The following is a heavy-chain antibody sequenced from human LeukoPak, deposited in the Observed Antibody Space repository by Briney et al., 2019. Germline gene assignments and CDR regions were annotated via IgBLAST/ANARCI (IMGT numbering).Heavy chain of an antibody. V-gene: IGHV3-11*01. CDR2: ISNSDNDI. Sequence: RGSLRLSCVASGFIFSDYYMSWIRQTPGKGLEWISYISNSDNDIYYAGSVKGRFTISRDNTRNSLFLQMNSLRPDDTAVYYCASGSSSVGYWGQGTLVTVSP. CDR3: ASGSSSVGY. CDR1: GFIFSDYY. D-gene: IGHD6-6*01. J-gene: IGHJ4*02.